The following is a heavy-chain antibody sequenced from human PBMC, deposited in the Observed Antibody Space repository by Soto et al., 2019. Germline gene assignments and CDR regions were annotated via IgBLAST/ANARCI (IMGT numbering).Heavy chain of an antibody. CDR1: GYTFTGYH. D-gene: IGHD3-10*01. CDR3: ASGGVRGVIITQSPGVPYDY. CDR2: INPNSGGT. Sequence: ASVKVSCKASGYTFTGYHMHWVRQAPGQGLEWMGWINPNSGGTNYAQKFQGRVTMTRDTSISTAYMELSSLRSEDTAVYYCASGGVRGVIITQSPGVPYDYWGQGTLVTVSS. J-gene: IGHJ4*02. V-gene: IGHV1-2*02.